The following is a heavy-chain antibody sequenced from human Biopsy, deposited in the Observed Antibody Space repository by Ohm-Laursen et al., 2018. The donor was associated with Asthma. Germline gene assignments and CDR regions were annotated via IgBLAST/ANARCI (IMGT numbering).Heavy chain of an antibody. J-gene: IGHJ4*02. CDR1: GDSITSGGCC. Sequence: SQTLSLTCTVSGDSITSGGCCWTWIRQHTGKGLEWIGYIHHSRTSYFNPSLKSRVSFSRDTSKNQFSLRLSSVTAADTAMYYCARIPRRSGSYFVDYWGQGTLVTVSS. D-gene: IGHD3-22*01. CDR2: IHHSRTS. CDR3: ARIPRRSGSYFVDY. V-gene: IGHV4-31*03.